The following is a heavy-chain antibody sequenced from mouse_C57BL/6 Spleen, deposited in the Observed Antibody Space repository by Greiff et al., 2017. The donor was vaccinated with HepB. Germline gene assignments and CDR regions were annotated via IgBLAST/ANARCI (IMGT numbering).Heavy chain of an antibody. CDR2: ISDGGSYT. CDR1: GFTFSSYA. V-gene: IGHV5-4*01. CDR3: ARGETVVAGNYFDY. J-gene: IGHJ2*01. Sequence: EVQVVESGGGLVKPGGSLKLSCAASGFTFSSYAMSWVRQTPEKRLEWVATISDGGSYTYYPDNVKGRFTISRDNAKNNLYLQMSHLKSEDTAMYYCARGETVVAGNYFDYWGQGTTLTVSS. D-gene: IGHD1-1*01.